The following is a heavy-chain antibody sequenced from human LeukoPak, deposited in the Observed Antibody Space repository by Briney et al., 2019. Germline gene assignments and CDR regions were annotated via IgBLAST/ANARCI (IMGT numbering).Heavy chain of an antibody. CDR2: IVGGGGST. CDR1: EFPFRGIP. CDR3: ARDEYYYDSSGYYHLPFDP. J-gene: IGHJ5*02. V-gene: IGHV3-23*01. D-gene: IGHD3-22*01. Sequence: PGGSLSSSGAAPEFPFRGIPMGWVAQPPGRGLSWFSAIVGGGGSTYYADSVKGRFTISRDNSKNTLYLQMNSLRAEDTAVYYCARDEYYYDSSGYYHLPFDPWGQGTLVTVSS.